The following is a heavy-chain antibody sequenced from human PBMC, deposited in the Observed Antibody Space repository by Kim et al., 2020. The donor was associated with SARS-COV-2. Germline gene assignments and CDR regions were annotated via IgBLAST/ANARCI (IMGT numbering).Heavy chain of an antibody. Sequence: SETLSLTCTVYGGSFSGYYWSWIRQPPGKGLEWIGEINHSGSTNYNPSLKSRVTISVDTSKNQFSLKLSSVTAADTAVYYCARVPWGSGYYYSLHYYYG. CDR3: ARVPWGSGYYYSLHYYYG. V-gene: IGHV4-34*01. CDR1: GGSFSGYY. D-gene: IGHD3-22*01. J-gene: IGHJ6*01. CDR2: INHSGST.